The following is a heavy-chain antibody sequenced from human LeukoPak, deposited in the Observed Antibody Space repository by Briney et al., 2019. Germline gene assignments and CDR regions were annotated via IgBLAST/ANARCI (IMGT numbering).Heavy chain of an antibody. V-gene: IGHV4-59*01. CDR1: GGSISSYY. CDR2: IYYCGST. Sequence: SETLSLTCTVSGGSISSYYWSWIRQPPGKGLEWIGYIYYCGSTNYNPSLKSRVTISVDTSKNQFSLKLSSVTAADTAVYYCARYQTPIVAAGSRYAFDIWGQGTMVTVSP. D-gene: IGHD6-13*01. J-gene: IGHJ3*02. CDR3: ARYQTPIVAAGSRYAFDI.